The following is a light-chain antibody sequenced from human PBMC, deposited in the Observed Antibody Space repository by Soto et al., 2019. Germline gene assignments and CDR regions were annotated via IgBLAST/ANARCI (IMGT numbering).Light chain of an antibody. Sequence: EIVMTQSPATLSVSPGERATLSCRASQSVGSALGWYQQKPGQVPRLLIYDASTRATGFPASFSGNGSGTEFTLTISSLQSEDFAVYYCQHYNNWPRTFGQGTKVEVK. CDR3: QHYNNWPRT. J-gene: IGKJ1*01. CDR1: QSVGSA. CDR2: DAS. V-gene: IGKV3-15*01.